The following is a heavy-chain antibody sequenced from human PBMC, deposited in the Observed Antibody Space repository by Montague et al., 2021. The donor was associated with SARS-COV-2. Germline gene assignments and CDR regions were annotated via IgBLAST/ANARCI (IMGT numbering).Heavy chain of an antibody. CDR3: ASGFSGSPWAFDI. CDR1: GGSISSFY. CDR2: IYHRGSS. J-gene: IGHJ3*02. D-gene: IGHD1-26*01. Sequence: SETLSLTCSVSGGSISSFYWSWIRQVPGKGLEWIGYIYHRGSSIYNPSLKSRVTISVDTSKSHVSLKLSSVTAADTAVYYCASGFSGSPWAFDIWGQGTIVTVSS. V-gene: IGHV4-4*08.